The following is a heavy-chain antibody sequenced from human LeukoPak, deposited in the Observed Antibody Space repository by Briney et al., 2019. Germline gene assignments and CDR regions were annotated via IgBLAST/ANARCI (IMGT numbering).Heavy chain of an antibody. Sequence: GGSLRLSCAASGLTFSSYGMHWVRQAPGKGLEWVAFIRYDGSNKYYADSVKGRFTISRDNAKNSLYLQMNSLRAEDTAVYYCARVHYFYGGNSEVYFDYWGQGTLVTVSS. CDR1: GLTFSSYG. V-gene: IGHV3-30*02. J-gene: IGHJ4*02. CDR2: IRYDGSNK. CDR3: ARVHYFYGGNSEVYFDY. D-gene: IGHD4-23*01.